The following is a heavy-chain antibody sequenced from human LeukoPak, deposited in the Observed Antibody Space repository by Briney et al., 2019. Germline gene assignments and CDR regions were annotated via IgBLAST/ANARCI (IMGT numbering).Heavy chain of an antibody. Sequence: SVNVSCKASGGTFSSYAISWVRQAPGQGLEWMGGIIPIFGTANYAQKFQGRVTITADESTSTAYMELSSLRSEDTAVYYCARGPVGATHPIPFDYWGQGTLVTVSS. J-gene: IGHJ4*02. CDR3: ARGPVGATHPIPFDY. D-gene: IGHD1-26*01. CDR2: IIPIFGTA. V-gene: IGHV1-69*13. CDR1: GGTFSSYA.